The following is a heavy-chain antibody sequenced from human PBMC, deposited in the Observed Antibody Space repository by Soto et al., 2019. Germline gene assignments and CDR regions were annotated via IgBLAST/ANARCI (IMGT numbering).Heavy chain of an antibody. CDR1: GFTFSSCA. V-gene: IGHV3-23*01. CDR2: IIDSGAST. J-gene: IGHJ6*02. Sequence: GGSLRLSCAASGFTFSSCAMGWVRQAPGKGLEWVSDIIDSGASTYYADSVKGRFTISRDNSKSTLYLQMNSLRAEDTALYYCAKGRSDYYYYGVDVWAQGTTVPVSS. CDR3: AKGRSDYYYYGVDV.